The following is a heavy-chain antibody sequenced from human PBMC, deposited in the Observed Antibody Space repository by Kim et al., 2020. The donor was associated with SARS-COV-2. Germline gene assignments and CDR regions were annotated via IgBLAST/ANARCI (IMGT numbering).Heavy chain of an antibody. V-gene: IGHV3-21*01. CDR2: ISSSSSYI. J-gene: IGHJ4*02. CDR1: GFTFSSYS. CDR3: ARDITVVTPFDY. Sequence: GGSLRLSCAASGFTFSSYSMNWVRQAPGKGLEWVSSISSSSSYIYYADSVKGRFTISRDNAKNSLYLQMNSLRAEDTAVYYCARDITVVTPFDYWGQGTLVTVSS. D-gene: IGHD2-21*02.